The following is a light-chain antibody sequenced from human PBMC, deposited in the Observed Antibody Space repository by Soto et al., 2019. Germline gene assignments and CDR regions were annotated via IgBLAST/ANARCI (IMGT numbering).Light chain of an antibody. V-gene: IGLV2-23*03. Sequence: QSVLTQPASVSGSPGQSITISCTGTRSDVGSHNLVSWYQQHPGKAPKLVIYEGSEWPSGVSNRFSGSKSGNTASLTISGLQAEDEADYYCCSYAGSSSFVVFGGGTQLTVL. J-gene: IGLJ2*01. CDR2: EGS. CDR3: CSYAGSSSFVV. CDR1: RSDVGSHNL.